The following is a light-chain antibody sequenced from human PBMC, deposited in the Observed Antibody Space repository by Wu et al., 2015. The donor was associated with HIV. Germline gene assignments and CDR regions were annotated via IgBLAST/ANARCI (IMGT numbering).Light chain of an antibody. CDR3: QQYGSSPIT. Sequence: EIVLTQSPGTLSLSPGQRATLSCRASQSVSNSYLAWYQQKPGQAPRLLLFGASSRATGIPDRFSGGGSGTDFTLTISRLEPEDFAVYYCQQYGSSPITFGQGTRLEIK. V-gene: IGKV3-20*01. J-gene: IGKJ5*01. CDR2: GAS. CDR1: QSVSNSY.